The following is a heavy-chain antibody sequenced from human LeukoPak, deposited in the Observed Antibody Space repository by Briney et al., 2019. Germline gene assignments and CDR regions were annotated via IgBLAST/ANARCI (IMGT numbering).Heavy chain of an antibody. CDR2: IYTSGNT. V-gene: IGHV4-61*02. CDR1: GGSISSGRYY. CDR3: ARETLAGRPSLSEYYFDY. D-gene: IGHD6-6*01. Sequence: SQTLSLTCTVSGGSISSGRYYWSWIPQPAGTGLEWIGRIYTSGNTNYNPSLKSRVNLSVDTSKNQFSLKLSSVTAADTAVYYCARETLAGRPSLSEYYFDYWGQGTLVTVSS. J-gene: IGHJ4*02.